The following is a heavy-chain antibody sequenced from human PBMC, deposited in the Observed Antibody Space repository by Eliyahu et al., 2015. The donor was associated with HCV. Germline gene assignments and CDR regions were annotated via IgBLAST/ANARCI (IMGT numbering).Heavy chain of an antibody. Sequence: QVQLQESGPGVVKPSETLSLTCTVSGVSITSYYWTWIRQPPGKGLEFIGYIYYTGSTTYNPSLKSRVTLSVDTSKNQFSLKLRSVTAADTAVYYCARGVNQMRPSDXDSWGQGTLV. D-gene: IGHD2-2*01. CDR3: ARGVNQMRPSDXDS. CDR2: IYYTGST. V-gene: IGHV4-59*01. J-gene: IGHJ4*02. CDR1: GVSITSYY.